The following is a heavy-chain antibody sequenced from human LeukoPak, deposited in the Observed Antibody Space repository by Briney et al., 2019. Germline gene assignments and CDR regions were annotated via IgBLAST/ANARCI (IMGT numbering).Heavy chain of an antibody. Sequence: SETLSLTCAVYGRSFSGYYWSWIRQPPGKGLEWIGEINHSGSTNYNPSLKSRVTISVDTSKNQFSLKLSSVTAADTAVYYCAVSGYSGYRTYGMDVWGQGTTVTVSS. CDR3: AVSGYSGYRTYGMDV. CDR1: GRSFSGYY. D-gene: IGHD5-12*01. CDR2: INHSGST. J-gene: IGHJ6*02. V-gene: IGHV4-34*01.